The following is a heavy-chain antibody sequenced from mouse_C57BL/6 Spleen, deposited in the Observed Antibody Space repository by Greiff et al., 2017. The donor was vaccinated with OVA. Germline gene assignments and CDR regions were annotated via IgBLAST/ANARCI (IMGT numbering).Heavy chain of an antibody. V-gene: IGHV1-9*01. Sequence: VQLQQPGPELVKPGASVKLSCKASGYTFTSYWMHWVKQRPGHGLEWIGEILPGSGSTNYNEKFKGKATFTADTSSNTAYMQLSSLTTEDSAIYYCARSGYYGGSSSYYFDYWGQGTTLTVSS. CDR3: ARSGYYGGSSSYYFDY. CDR1: GYTFTSYW. D-gene: IGHD1-1*01. CDR2: ILPGSGST. J-gene: IGHJ2*01.